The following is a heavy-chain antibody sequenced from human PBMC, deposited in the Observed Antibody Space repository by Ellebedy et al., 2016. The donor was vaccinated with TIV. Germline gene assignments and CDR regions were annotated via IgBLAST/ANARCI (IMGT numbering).Heavy chain of an antibody. J-gene: IGHJ6*02. CDR2: INPNSGGT. V-gene: IGHV1-2*02. D-gene: IGHD3-10*01. Sequence: AASVKVSCKASGYTFTGYYMHWVRQAPGQGLEWMGWINPNSGGTNYAQKFQGRVTMTRDTSISTAYMELSRLRSDDTAVYYCARVDTMVRARPNYYYYGMDVWGQGTTVTVSS. CDR1: GYTFTGYY. CDR3: ARVDTMVRARPNYYYYGMDV.